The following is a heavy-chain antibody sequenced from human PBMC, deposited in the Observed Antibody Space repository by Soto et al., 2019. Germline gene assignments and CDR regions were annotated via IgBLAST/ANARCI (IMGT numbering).Heavy chain of an antibody. D-gene: IGHD3-9*01. CDR1: GGSVTSSTSS. CDR3: ARQPTGYPNWFDA. CDR2: IFYGHGT. V-gene: IGHV4-39*01. J-gene: IGHJ5*02. Sequence: QVQLQESGPGLVNPSETLSLTCTVSGGSVTSSTSSWAWVRQPPGKGLHWIGTIFYGHGTYYNPSLETRVNISLDPSNIQFSLELTSVTAADTAVYYCARQPTGYPNWFDAWGRGILVIVSS.